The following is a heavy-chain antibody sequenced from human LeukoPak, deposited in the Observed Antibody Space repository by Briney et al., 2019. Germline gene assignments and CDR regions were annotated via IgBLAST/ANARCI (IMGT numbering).Heavy chain of an antibody. Sequence: GGSLELSCAASGFTFSGSAIHWVRQSFGKGLEWIGHIDKEKNSYATASAYAVSVEGRFTVSRDDSKNMAFLQMSGLKTEDTALYFCTRDSGTYNWLDPWGQGTLVTVSS. CDR1: GFTFSGSA. J-gene: IGHJ5*02. D-gene: IGHD1-26*01. CDR2: IDKEKNSYATAS. V-gene: IGHV3-73*01. CDR3: TRDSGTYNWLDP.